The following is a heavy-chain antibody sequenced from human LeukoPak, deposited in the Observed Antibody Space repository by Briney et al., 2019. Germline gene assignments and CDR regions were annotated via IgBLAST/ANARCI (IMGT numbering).Heavy chain of an antibody. CDR1: GYSFTDFW. V-gene: IGHV5-10-1*01. CDR3: ARGGYSSDWYYYFDP. D-gene: IGHD2-15*01. Sequence: GESLKISCKASGYSFTDFWTSWVRQMPGRGLEWMGRIDPEDSYTNYNPSFEGHVTISADKSINTAYLQLRSLKASDTAMYYCARGGYSSDWYYYFDPWGQGTLVTVSS. CDR2: IDPEDSYT. J-gene: IGHJ5*02.